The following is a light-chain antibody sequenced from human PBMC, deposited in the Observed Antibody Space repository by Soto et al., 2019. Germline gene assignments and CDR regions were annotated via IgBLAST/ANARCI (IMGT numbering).Light chain of an antibody. Sequence: DIQMTQSPSTLSASVGDRVTITCRASQSISSWLAWYQQKPGKAPKLLIYKASTLESGVPSRFSGSGSGTEVSRTIGSLQPDDLPSYYCQQSFTFGPGTKVDIK. CDR1: QSISSW. J-gene: IGKJ3*01. CDR3: QQSFT. CDR2: KAS. V-gene: IGKV1-5*03.